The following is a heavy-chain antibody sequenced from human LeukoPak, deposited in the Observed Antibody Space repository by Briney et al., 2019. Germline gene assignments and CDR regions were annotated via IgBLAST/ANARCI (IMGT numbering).Heavy chain of an antibody. D-gene: IGHD2-2*01. CDR2: IYYGGST. CDR1: GGSISSYC. J-gene: IGHJ6*02. Sequence: SETLSLTCTVSGGSISSYCWNWIRQPPGKGLEWIGYIYYGGSTNYNPSLKSRVTISVDTSKNQFSLKLSSVTAADTAVYYCARALDPPAGSRPQQSRYCSSTRCYATYYYYGMDVWGHGTTVTVSS. V-gene: IGHV4-59*01. CDR3: ARALDPPAGSRPQQSRYCSSTRCYATYYYYGMDV.